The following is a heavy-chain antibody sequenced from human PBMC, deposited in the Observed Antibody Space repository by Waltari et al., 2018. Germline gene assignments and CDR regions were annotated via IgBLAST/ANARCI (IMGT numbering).Heavy chain of an antibody. CDR1: GFTVRGYA. D-gene: IGHD3-22*01. J-gene: IGHJ4*02. CDR2: ITSGGST. V-gene: IGHV3-23*01. Sequence: EVQLLESGGGLVQPGGSLRRSCAASGFTVRGYAISCVRRAPGKWLRYVSSITSGGSTYYADSVKGRFAISRDNSKNTLYLQMNSLGAEDTAVYYCAKLHYDTSGYYGKVDYWGQGTLVTVSS. CDR3: AKLHYDTSGYYGKVDY.